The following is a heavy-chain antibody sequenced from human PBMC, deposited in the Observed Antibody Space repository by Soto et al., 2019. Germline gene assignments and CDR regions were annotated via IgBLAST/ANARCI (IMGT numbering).Heavy chain of an antibody. V-gene: IGHV4-30-4*01. CDR2: IYYSGST. J-gene: IGHJ6*02. CDR3: ASHGYAHDGIDV. CDR1: SSSISSLDYY. D-gene: IGHD5-12*01. Sequence: SVTLSLTCTLCSSSISSLDYYWSWIRQPPGKGLEWIGYIYYSGSTYYNPSLKSRVTISVDTSKNQFSLKLSSVTAADTAVYYCASHGYAHDGIDVWGQGTTVT.